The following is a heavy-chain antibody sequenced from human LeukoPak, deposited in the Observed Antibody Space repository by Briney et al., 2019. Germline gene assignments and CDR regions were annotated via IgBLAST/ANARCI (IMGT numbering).Heavy chain of an antibody. D-gene: IGHD5-24*01. V-gene: IGHV4-34*01. J-gene: IGHJ4*02. CDR2: IYYSGST. Sequence: PETLSLTCAVYGGSFSGYYWSWIRQPPGKGLEWIGSIYYSGSTYYNPSLKSRVTISVDTSKNQFSLKLSSVTAADTAVYYCARDGYNERWFDYWGQGTLVTVSS. CDR1: GGSFSGYY. CDR3: ARDGYNERWFDY.